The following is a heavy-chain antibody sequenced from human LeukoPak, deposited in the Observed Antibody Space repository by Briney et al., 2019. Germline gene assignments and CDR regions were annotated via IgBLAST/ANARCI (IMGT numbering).Heavy chain of an antibody. J-gene: IGHJ4*02. Sequence: GASVKVSCKASGYTFTSYYIHWVRQAPGQGLEWMGIINPAGGSTTYAQKFQGSRLTLTRHTSTSTVYMELSSLRSEDTAVYYCARGRGVHDSHTYDYFDYWGQGSLVTVSS. CDR2: INPAGGST. CDR3: ARGRGVHDSHTYDYFDY. D-gene: IGHD3-22*01. V-gene: IGHV1-46*01. CDR1: GYTFTSYY.